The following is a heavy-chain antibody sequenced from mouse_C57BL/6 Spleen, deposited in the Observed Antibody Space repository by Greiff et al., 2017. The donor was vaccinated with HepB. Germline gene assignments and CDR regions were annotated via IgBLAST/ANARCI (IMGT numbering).Heavy chain of an antibody. D-gene: IGHD2-5*01. CDR1: GYTFTSYG. CDR3: ARSDSKREFAFAY. V-gene: IGHV1-81*01. CDR2: IYPRSGNT. Sequence: QVQLQQSGAELARPGASVKLSCKASGYTFTSYGISWVKQRTGQGLEWIGEIYPRSGNTYYNEKFKGKATLTADKSSSTAYMELRSLTSEDSAVYFCARSDSKREFAFAYWGQGTLVTVSA. J-gene: IGHJ3*01.